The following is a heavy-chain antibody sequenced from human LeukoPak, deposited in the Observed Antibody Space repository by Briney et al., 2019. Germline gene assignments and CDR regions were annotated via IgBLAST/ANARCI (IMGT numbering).Heavy chain of an antibody. Sequence: GGSLRLSCAASGFTFSDYTMNWVRQAPGKGLEWVSCIGSVTTYIYYADSVKGRFTISRDNAKNSLSLQMNSLRAEDTAVYYCARAIAVAGPYYFDYWGQGTLVTVSS. J-gene: IGHJ4*02. CDR1: GFTFSDYT. V-gene: IGHV3-21*01. CDR3: ARAIAVAGPYYFDY. CDR2: IGSVTTYI. D-gene: IGHD6-19*01.